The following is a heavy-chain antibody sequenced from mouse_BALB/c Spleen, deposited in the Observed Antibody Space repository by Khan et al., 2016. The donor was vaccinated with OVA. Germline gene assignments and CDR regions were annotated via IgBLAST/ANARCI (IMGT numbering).Heavy chain of an antibody. Sequence: VQLQESGAELVKAGASVKMSCKASGYTFTSYWMHWVKQRLGQGLEWFAETNPTNGRTYYNEKFKSKATLTVDKSSSTAYMLLSGPTFEDSAVYYCARIKKIVATYFDYWSQGTTLTVSS. CDR1: GYTFTSYW. V-gene: IGHV1S81*02. J-gene: IGHJ2*01. CDR2: TNPTNGRT. D-gene: IGHD1-1*01. CDR3: ARIKKIVATYFDY.